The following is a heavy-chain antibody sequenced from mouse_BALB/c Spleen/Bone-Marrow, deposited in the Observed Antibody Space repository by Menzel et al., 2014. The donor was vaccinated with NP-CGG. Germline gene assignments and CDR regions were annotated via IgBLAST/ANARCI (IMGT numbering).Heavy chain of an antibody. J-gene: IGHJ2*01. CDR2: INPSNGRT. V-gene: IGHV1S81*02. CDR3: ARRTPTVVATDY. D-gene: IGHD1-1*01. CDR1: GYTFTSYW. Sequence: VKLMESGAELVKPGASVKLSCKASGYTFTSYWMHWVKQRPGQGLEWIGEINPSNGRTNYNEKFKSKATLTVDKSSSTAYMQLSSLTSEDSAVYYCARRTPTVVATDYWGQGTTLTVSS.